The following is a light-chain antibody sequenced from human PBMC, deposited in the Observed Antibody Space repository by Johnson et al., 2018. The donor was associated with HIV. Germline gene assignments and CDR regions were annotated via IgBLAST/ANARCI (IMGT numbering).Light chain of an antibody. V-gene: IGLV1-51*02. CDR1: SSNIGNNY. CDR3: GTWDSSLSVYV. Sequence: QSVLTQPPSVSAAPGQKVTISCSGSSSNIGNNYVSWYQQLPGTAPKLLIYENNKRPPGIPDRFSGPNSGTSVTLGFTGPQPGDEADYYCGTWDSSLSVYVFGTGTKVTCL. J-gene: IGLJ1*01. CDR2: ENN.